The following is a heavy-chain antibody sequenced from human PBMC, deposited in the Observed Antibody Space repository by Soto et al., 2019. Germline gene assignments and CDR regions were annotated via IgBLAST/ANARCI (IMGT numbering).Heavy chain of an antibody. CDR3: ARGRYGDY. CDR1: GYTFTSYG. CDR2: ISAHNGNT. V-gene: IGHV1-18*01. J-gene: IGHJ4*02. D-gene: IGHD1-1*01. Sequence: QVHLVQSGAEVKKPGASVKVSCKGSGYTFTSYGITWVRQAPGQGLEWMGWISAHNGNTDYAQKLQGRVTVTRDTTTSTAYLELRSLRSDDTAVYYCARGRYGDYWGQGALVTVSS.